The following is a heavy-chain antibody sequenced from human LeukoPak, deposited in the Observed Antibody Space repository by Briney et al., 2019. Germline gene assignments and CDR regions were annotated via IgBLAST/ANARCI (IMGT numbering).Heavy chain of an antibody. CDR1: GFTFSNYA. V-gene: IGHV3-23*01. J-gene: IGHJ6*02. CDR3: AKVPYSDYGSGRPPFMDV. D-gene: IGHD3-10*01. Sequence: GGSLRLSCAASGFTFSNYAMSWVRQAPGKGLEWVSTISDSGSSTYYADSVKGRFTISRDNSKNTLYPQMDSLRAEDTAIYYCAKVPYSDYGSGRPPFMDVWGQGTTVAASS. CDR2: ISDSGSST.